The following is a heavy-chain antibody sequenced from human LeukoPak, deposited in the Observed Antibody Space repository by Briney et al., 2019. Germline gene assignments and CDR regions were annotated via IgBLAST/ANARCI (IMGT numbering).Heavy chain of an antibody. V-gene: IGHV3-48*03. CDR3: ARGGSSSWAPLSEYMDV. J-gene: IGHJ6*03. CDR1: GFTFSSFE. Sequence: GGSLRLSCAASGFTFSSFEMNWVRQAPGKGLEWVSYISSSGSTIYYADSVKGRFTISRDNAKNSLYLQMNSLRAEDTAVYYCARGGSSSWAPLSEYMDVWGKGTTVTVSS. D-gene: IGHD6-6*01. CDR2: ISSSGSTI.